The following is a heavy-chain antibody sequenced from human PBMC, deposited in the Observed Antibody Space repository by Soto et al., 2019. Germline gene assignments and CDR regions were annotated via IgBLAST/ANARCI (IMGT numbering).Heavy chain of an antibody. D-gene: IGHD2-21*02. J-gene: IGHJ4*02. Sequence: SETLSLTCAVYGGSFSGYYWSWIRQPPGKGLEWIGEINHSGSTNYNPSLKSRVTISVDTSKNQFSLKLSSVTAADTAVYYCARDPGAYCGGDCPYYFDYWGQGTLVTVSS. CDR1: GGSFSGYY. CDR2: INHSGST. CDR3: ARDPGAYCGGDCPYYFDY. V-gene: IGHV4-34*01.